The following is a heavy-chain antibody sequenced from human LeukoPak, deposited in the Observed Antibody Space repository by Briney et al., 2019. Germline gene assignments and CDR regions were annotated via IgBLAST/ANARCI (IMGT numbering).Heavy chain of an antibody. D-gene: IGHD3-10*01. J-gene: IGHJ4*02. Sequence: GASVKVSCKAAGYTFTTYPITWVRQAPGQGLEWMGWINPDNGNTIYAQKVQGRLTMTTDTSTTTAYMELRSLRSDDTAVYYCAGVRTYSYGSGSYYWDYYFDYWGLGTLVTVSS. CDR3: AGVRTYSYGSGSYYWDYYFDY. CDR2: INPDNGNT. CDR1: GYTFTTYP. V-gene: IGHV1-18*01.